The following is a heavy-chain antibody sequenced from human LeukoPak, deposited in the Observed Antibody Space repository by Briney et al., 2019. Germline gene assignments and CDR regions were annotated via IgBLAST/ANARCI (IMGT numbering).Heavy chain of an antibody. V-gene: IGHV4-30-2*01. CDR2: IYHTGST. J-gene: IGHJ4*03. CDR1: GGSISSGGYS. D-gene: IGHD2/OR15-2a*01. CDR3: ASQLSPGIGYFDY. Sequence: SATLSLTCAVSGGSISSGGYSWSWIRQPPGKGLQWIGYIYHTGSTYYNPSLKRRATISVDRSKIQFSLQLSSVTAADTAVYYCASQLSPGIGYFDYWGQGTLVTVSS.